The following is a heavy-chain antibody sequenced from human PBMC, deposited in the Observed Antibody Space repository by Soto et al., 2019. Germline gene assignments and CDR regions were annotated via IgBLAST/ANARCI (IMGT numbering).Heavy chain of an antibody. V-gene: IGHV3-11*01. CDR2: ISSSGSTI. D-gene: IGHD3-16*01. CDR1: GGTFSSYA. Sequence: SCKASGGTFSSYAISWVRQAPGKGLEWVSYISSSGSTIYYADSVKGRFTISRDNAKNSLYLQMNSLRAEDTAVYYCARGGSGMDVWGQGTTVTVSS. J-gene: IGHJ6*02. CDR3: ARGGSGMDV.